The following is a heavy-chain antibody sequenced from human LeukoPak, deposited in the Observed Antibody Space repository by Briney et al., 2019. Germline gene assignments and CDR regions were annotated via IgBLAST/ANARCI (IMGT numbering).Heavy chain of an antibody. J-gene: IGHJ4*02. CDR3: ATDLRSGTRSIGYY. CDR1: GGTFSSYA. V-gene: IGHV1-69*04. Sequence: SVKVSCKASGGTFSSYAISWVRQAPGQGLEWMGRIIPIFGIANYAQKFQGRVTITADKPTNTAYMELSSLGSEDTAVEYCATDLRSGTRSIGYYWGQGTLVTVSS. D-gene: IGHD1-26*01. CDR2: IIPIFGIA.